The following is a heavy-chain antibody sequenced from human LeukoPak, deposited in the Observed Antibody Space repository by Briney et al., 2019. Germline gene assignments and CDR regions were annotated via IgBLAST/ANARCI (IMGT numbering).Heavy chain of an antibody. CDR3: ARDTDGGDCSLC. CDR1: GGTFSSYA. V-gene: IGHV1-69*01. J-gene: IGHJ4*02. CDR2: IIPIFGTA. Sequence: SVKVSCKASGGTFSSYAISWVRQAPGQGLEWMGGIIPIFGTANYAQKFQGRVTITADESTSTAYMELSSLRSEDTAVYYCARDTDGGDCSLCWGQGTLVTVSS. D-gene: IGHD2-21*02.